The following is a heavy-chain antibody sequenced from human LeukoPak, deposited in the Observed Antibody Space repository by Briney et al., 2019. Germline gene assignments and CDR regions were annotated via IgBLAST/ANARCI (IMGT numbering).Heavy chain of an antibody. D-gene: IGHD3-22*01. J-gene: IGHJ4*02. V-gene: IGHV3-23*01. CDR2: ISGSGGST. Sequence: GGSLRLSCAASGFTFSSYAMSWVRQAPGKGLEWVSAISGSGGSTYYADSVKGRFTISRDNSKNTLYLQMNSLRAEDTAVYYCAKDPRGGYYYDSSGHRYSWGQGALVTVSS. CDR1: GFTFSSYA. CDR3: AKDPRGGYYYDSSGHRYS.